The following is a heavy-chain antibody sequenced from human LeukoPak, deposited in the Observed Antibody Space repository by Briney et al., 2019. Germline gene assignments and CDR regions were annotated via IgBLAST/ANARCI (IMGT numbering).Heavy chain of an antibody. V-gene: IGHV1-24*01. D-gene: IGHD2-15*01. CDR1: GYTLTELS. J-gene: IGHJ4*02. CDR3: ATDRCSGGSCYPGLDY. Sequence: GASVKVSCKVSGYTLTELSMHWVRQAPGKGLEWMGGFDPEDGETIYAQKFQGRVTMTEDTSTDTAYMELSSLRSEDTAVYYRATDRCSGGSCYPGLDYWGQGTLVTVSS. CDR2: FDPEDGET.